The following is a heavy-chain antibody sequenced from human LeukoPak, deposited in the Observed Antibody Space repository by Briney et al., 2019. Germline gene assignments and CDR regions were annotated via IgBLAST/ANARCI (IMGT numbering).Heavy chain of an antibody. V-gene: IGHV3-23*01. CDR1: GFTFSNYD. CDR3: AKDRGGLSD. D-gene: IGHD3-10*01. CDR2: ITGNGDKT. Sequence: GGSLRLSCVASGFTFSNYDISWVRQAPGKGLEWVSAITGNGDKTFYADSVKGLFTISRDNSKNTLYLQMNSLRAEDTAVYYCAKDRGGLSDWGQGTLVTVSS. J-gene: IGHJ4*02.